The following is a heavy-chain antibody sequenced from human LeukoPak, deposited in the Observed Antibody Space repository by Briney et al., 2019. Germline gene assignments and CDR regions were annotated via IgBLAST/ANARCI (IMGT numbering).Heavy chain of an antibody. CDR2: INPNSGGT. V-gene: IGHV1-2*02. CDR1: GYAFTGFY. Sequence: ASVKVSCKASGYAFTGFYIHWVRQAPGQGLEWMGWINPNSGGTTYAQKFQGRVTMTTDTSISTAYLELNGLRSDDTAVYYCARDLDYGSGSFSNWGQGAIVTVSS. D-gene: IGHD3-10*01. J-gene: IGHJ4*02. CDR3: ARDLDYGSGSFSN.